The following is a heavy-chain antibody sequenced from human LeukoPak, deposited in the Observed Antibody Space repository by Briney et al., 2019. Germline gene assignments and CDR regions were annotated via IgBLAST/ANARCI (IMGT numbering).Heavy chain of an antibody. J-gene: IGHJ4*02. Sequence: GGSLRLSCAASGFTVSSNYMTWVRQAPGRGLEWVSVIYSGGSTYYADSLKGRFTISRDNSKNTLYLQMNSLRVEDTAIYYCVLIPGLGNWGQGTLVTVSS. D-gene: IGHD2-8*02. CDR1: GFTVSSNY. V-gene: IGHV3-53*01. CDR2: IYSGGST. CDR3: VLIPGLGN.